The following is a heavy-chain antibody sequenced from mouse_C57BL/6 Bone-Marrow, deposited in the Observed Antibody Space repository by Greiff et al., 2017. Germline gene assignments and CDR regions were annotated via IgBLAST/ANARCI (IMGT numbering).Heavy chain of an antibody. CDR3: ARLYDDYFDY. D-gene: IGHD2-4*01. Sequence: VQLQQPGAELARPGASVKLSCKASGYTFTSYGISWVKQRTGQGLEWIGGIYPCSGTTYYNEKFKGKATLTADKSSSTAYMELRSLTSEDSSVYFYARLYDDYFDYWGQGTTLTVSS. CDR1: GYTFTSYG. J-gene: IGHJ2*01. CDR2: IYPCSGTT. V-gene: IGHV1-81*01.